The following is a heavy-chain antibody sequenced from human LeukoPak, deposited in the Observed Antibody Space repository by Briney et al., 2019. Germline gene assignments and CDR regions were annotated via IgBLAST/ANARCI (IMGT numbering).Heavy chain of an antibody. CDR3: VRDGCSDWYDP. CDR2: IKQDGSEK. CDR1: GFTISDYW. J-gene: IGHJ5*02. V-gene: IGHV3-7*01. Sequence: PGGSLRLSCAASGFTISDYWMTWVRQAPGKGLEWVDNIKQDGSEKTYVDSVKGRFTISRDNAKNSIFLQMNSLKVEDMAMYYCVRDGCSDWYDPWGQGTLVSVSS. D-gene: IGHD6-25*01.